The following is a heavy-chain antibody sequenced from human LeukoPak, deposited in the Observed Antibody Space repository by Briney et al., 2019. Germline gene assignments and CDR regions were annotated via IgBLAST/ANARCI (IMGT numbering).Heavy chain of an antibody. D-gene: IGHD4-17*01. CDR1: SGSISSGGYY. Sequence: MSSETLSLTRTASSGSISSGGYYWSWIRQHPGKGLEWIGYIYYSGSTYYNPSLKSRVTISVDTSKNQFSLKLSSVTAADTAVYYCARGWTVTTQVSHWFDPWGQGTLVTVSS. J-gene: IGHJ5*02. CDR3: ARGWTVTTQVSHWFDP. V-gene: IGHV4-31*03. CDR2: IYYSGST.